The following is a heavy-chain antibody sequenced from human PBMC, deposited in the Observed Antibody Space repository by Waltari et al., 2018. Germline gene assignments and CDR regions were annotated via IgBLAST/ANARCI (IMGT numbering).Heavy chain of an antibody. CDR2: VRSDGGST. Sequence: EGHLVESGGGLVQPGGSLRLSCAAHGFTFSASWVHWVRQVPGKGLVWVSSVRSDGGSTTYADSVKGRFTISRDNAKNTLYLQMNSLRADDSAVYYCAGPVYFDYWGQGILVTVSS. CDR3: AGPVYFDY. V-gene: IGHV3-74*03. CDR1: GFTFSASW. J-gene: IGHJ4*02.